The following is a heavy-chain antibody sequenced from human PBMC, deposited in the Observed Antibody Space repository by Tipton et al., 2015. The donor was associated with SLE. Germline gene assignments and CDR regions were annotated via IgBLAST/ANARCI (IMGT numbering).Heavy chain of an antibody. Sequence: TLSLTCTVSGGSISSGSYYWSWIRQPAGKGLEWTGHIYTSGSTNYNPSLKSRVTMSVDTSKNQFSLKLSSVTAADTAVYYCARGAAAVDFDYWGQGTLVTVSS. D-gene: IGHD6-13*01. CDR3: ARGAAAVDFDY. V-gene: IGHV4-61*09. CDR2: IYTSGST. J-gene: IGHJ4*02. CDR1: GGSISSGSYY.